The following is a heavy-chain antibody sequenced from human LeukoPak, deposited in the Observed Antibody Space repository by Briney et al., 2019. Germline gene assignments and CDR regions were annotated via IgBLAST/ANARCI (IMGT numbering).Heavy chain of an antibody. CDR1: GFTFSGYW. CDR3: ARDGYMIVDY. CDR2: IKQDGSEK. J-gene: IGHJ4*02. Sequence: GGSLRLSSAATGFTFSGYWMSWVRQAPGKGLEWVANIKQDGSEKYYVDSVKGRFTISRDNAKNSLYLQMNSLRAEDTAVYYCARDGYMIVDYWGQGTLVTVSS. V-gene: IGHV3-7*01. D-gene: IGHD5-24*01.